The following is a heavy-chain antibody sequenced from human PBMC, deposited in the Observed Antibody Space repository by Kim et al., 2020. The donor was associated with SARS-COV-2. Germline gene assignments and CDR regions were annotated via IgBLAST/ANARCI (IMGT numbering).Heavy chain of an antibody. V-gene: IGHV3-73*01. CDR3: TRRADISSPFYFDY. D-gene: IGHD2-15*01. J-gene: IGHJ4*02. Sequence: GGSLRLSCAASGFSFSDSAIHWVRQASGRGLEWLGRIIGKANSYATVYAASLKGRFTVSRDDSQSTAYLQLNSLETEDTAVYYCTRRADISSPFYFDYWGQGTLVTVS. CDR2: IIGKANSYAT. CDR1: GFSFSDSA.